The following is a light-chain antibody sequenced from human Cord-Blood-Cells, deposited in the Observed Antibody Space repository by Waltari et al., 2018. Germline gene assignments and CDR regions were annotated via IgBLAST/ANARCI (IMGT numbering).Light chain of an antibody. V-gene: IGKV1-39*01. J-gene: IGKJ2*01. CDR1: QRISSY. CDR2: AAS. Sequence: DIQMTQSPSSLSASVGDRVTITCRACQRISSYLNWYQQKPGKAPKLLIYAASSLQSGVPSRFSGSGSGTDFTLTISSLQPEDFATYYCQQSYSTPMYTFGQGTKLEIK. CDR3: QQSYSTPMYT.